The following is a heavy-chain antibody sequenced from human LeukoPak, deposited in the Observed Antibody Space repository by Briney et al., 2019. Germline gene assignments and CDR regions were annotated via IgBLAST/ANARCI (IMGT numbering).Heavy chain of an antibody. CDR3: ARYLLWFGELVPYYYYGMDV. CDR2: ISAYNGNT. Sequence: ASVKVSCKASGYTFTSYGISWVRQAPGQGLEWMGWISAYNGNTNYAQKLQGRVTMTTDTSTSTAYMELRSLRSDDTAVYYCARYLLWFGELVPYYYYGMDVWGQGTTVTVSS. D-gene: IGHD3-10*01. J-gene: IGHJ6*02. V-gene: IGHV1-18*01. CDR1: GYTFTSYG.